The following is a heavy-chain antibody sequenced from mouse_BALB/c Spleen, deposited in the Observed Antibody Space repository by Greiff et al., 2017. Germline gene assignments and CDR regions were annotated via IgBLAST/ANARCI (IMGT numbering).Heavy chain of an antibody. CDR2: ISSGGST. D-gene: IGHD1-1*01. CDR3: AREGVIYYFDY. CDR1: GFTFSSYA. V-gene: IGHV5-6-5*01. J-gene: IGHJ2*01. Sequence: EVKLMESGGGLVKPGGSLKLSCAASGFTFSSYAMSWVRQTPEKRLEWVASISSGGSTYYSDSVKGRFTIPRDNARNILYLQLSSLRSEDTAMYYCAREGVIYYFDYWGQGTPLTVSS.